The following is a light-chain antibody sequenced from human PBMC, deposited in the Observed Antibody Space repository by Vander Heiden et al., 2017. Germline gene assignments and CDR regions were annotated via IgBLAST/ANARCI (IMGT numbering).Light chain of an antibody. CDR1: QDISNY. V-gene: IGKV1-33*01. Sequence: DIQMTQSPSSLSASVGDRVTITCQASQDISNYLNWYQQKPGKAPKLLIYDASNLETGVPSRFSGSGSGTDFTFTISSLQPEDIATYYCQQYYNVPARTFGHGTKVDIK. J-gene: IGKJ3*01. CDR2: DAS. CDR3: QQYYNVPART.